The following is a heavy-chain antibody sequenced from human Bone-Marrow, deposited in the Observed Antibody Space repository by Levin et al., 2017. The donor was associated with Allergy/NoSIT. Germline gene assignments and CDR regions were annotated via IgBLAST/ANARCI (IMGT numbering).Heavy chain of an antibody. CDR2: IWYDGSNK. CDR3: AREGISSGWYDY. V-gene: IGHV3-33*01. Sequence: LSLTCAASGFTFRSYGMHWVRQAPGKGLEWVAVIWYDGSNKYYADSVKGRFTISRDNSKNTLYLQMNSLRAEDTAVYYCAREGISSGWYDYWGQGTLVTVSS. J-gene: IGHJ4*02. CDR1: GFTFRSYG. D-gene: IGHD6-19*01.